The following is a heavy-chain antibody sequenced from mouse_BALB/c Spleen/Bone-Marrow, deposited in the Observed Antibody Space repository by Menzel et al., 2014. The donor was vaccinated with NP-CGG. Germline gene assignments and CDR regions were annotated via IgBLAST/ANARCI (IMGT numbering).Heavy chain of an antibody. CDR3: AREGSTMITTPFAY. CDR1: GLSLTSYG. CDR2: IWAGGST. D-gene: IGHD2-4*01. Sequence: VKLQESGPGLVAPSQSLSITCTVSGLSLTSYGVHWVRQPPGKGLEWLGVIWAGGSTNYNSALMSRLSIGKDNSKSQVFLKMNSLQTDDTAMYYCAREGSTMITTPFAYWGQGTLVTVSA. J-gene: IGHJ3*01. V-gene: IGHV2-9*02.